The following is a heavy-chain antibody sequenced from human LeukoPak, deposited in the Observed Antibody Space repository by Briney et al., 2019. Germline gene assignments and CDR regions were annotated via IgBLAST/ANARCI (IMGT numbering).Heavy chain of an antibody. CDR1: GFTFDDYA. J-gene: IGHJ4*02. CDR2: ISWNSGSI. D-gene: IGHD3-9*01. Sequence: GGSLRLSCAASGFTFDDYAMHWVRQAPGKGLEWVSGISWNSGSIGYADSVKGRFTISRDNAKNSLYLQMNSLRAEDTALYYCAKVLHYDILTGYLDYWGQGTLVTVSS. CDR3: AKVLHYDILTGYLDY. V-gene: IGHV3-9*01.